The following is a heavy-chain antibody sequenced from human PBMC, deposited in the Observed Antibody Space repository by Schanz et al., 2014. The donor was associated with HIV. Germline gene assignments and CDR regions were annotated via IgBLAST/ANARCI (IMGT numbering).Heavy chain of an antibody. J-gene: IGHJ4*02. V-gene: IGHV4-34*02. CDR2: INHGGST. CDR1: GGSFSSYY. CDR3: ARAKWPPRSRHFDF. Sequence: QVQLQQWGAGLLKPSETLSLTCAVYGGSFSSYYWSWIRQPPGKGLEWIGEINHGGSTDYNPSFEGRVPMSLDPSKSQVSLNLRSVTAADTAVYYCARAKWPPRSRHFDFWGQGNLVTVSS. D-gene: IGHD6-13*01.